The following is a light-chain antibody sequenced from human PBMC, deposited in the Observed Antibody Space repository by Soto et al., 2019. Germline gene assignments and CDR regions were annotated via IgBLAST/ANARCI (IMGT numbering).Light chain of an antibody. J-gene: IGLJ2*01. CDR1: SSNIGRNY. V-gene: IGLV1-51*01. CDR3: GAWDNSLSGVI. CDR2: DND. Sequence: QSVLTQPPSVSAAPGQKVTISCSGSSSNIGRNYVSWYQHLPGTAPKLLIYDNDKRPSGIPDRFSGSKSGTSATLGITGLQTGDEADYYCGAWDNSLSGVIFGGGTKLTVL.